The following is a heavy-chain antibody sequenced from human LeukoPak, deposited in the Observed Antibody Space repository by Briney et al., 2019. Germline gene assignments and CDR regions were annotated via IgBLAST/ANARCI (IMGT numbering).Heavy chain of an antibody. D-gene: IGHD3-22*01. CDR1: GGSFSGYY. CDR3: AREYSSGYYDY. Sequence: PSETLSLTCAVYGGSFSGYYWSWIRQPPGKGLEWIGYIYYSGSTYYNPSLKSRVTISVDTSKNQFSLKLSSVTAADTAVYYCAREYSSGYYDYWGQGTLVTVSS. J-gene: IGHJ4*02. CDR2: IYYSGST. V-gene: IGHV4-34*09.